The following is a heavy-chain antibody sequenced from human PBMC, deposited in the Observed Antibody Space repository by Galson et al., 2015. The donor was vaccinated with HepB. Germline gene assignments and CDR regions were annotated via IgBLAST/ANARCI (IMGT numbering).Heavy chain of an antibody. J-gene: IGHJ4*02. Sequence: SVKVSCKASGYTFSNYGISWVRQAPGQGLEWMGWISPYNGNTNSTQKFQGRVTMTTDTSTNTAYMELRSLRPDDTAVYYCAKERGSKYYDSSGPDYWGQGTLVTDSS. CDR2: ISPYNGNT. D-gene: IGHD3-22*01. CDR3: AKERGSKYYDSSGPDY. CDR1: GYTFSNYG. V-gene: IGHV1-18*01.